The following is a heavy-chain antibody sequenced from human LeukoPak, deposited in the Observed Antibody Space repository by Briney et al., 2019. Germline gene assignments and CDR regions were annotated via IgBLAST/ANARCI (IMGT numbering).Heavy chain of an antibody. D-gene: IGHD3-22*01. CDR2: IYPSDSDT. J-gene: IGHJ4*02. Sequence: GESLKISCKGSGYNFISYWIGWVRQMPGKGLEWMGIIYPSDSDTRYSPSFQGQVTISADKSISTAYLQWSSLKASDTAMYYCARRYYDNSGYCLDYWGQGTLVTVSS. CDR1: GYNFISYW. V-gene: IGHV5-51*01. CDR3: ARRYYDNSGYCLDY.